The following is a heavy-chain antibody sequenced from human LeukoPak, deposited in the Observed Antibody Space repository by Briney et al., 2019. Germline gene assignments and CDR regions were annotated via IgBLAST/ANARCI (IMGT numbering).Heavy chain of an antibody. Sequence: GGSLRLSCAASGFTFSIYTMNWVRQAPGKGLEWVSYISSSGSTMYYADSVKGRFTISRDNAKNSLSLQMNSLRAEDTAVYYCARSPAGANYYLDVWGKGTTVTISS. CDR3: ARSPAGANYYLDV. CDR1: GFTFSIYT. D-gene: IGHD1-14*01. V-gene: IGHV3-48*03. J-gene: IGHJ6*03. CDR2: ISSSGSTM.